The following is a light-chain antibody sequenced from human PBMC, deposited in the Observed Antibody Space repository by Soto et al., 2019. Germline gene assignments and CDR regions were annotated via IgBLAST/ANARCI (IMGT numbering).Light chain of an antibody. CDR1: QSVLYSSNNKNY. CDR3: QQSESTPPT. CDR2: WAS. J-gene: IGKJ2*01. V-gene: IGKV4-1*01. Sequence: DIVMTQSPDSLAVSLGERATINCKSSQSVLYSSNNKNYLAWYQQRPGQPPKLLIYWASTRESGVPDRFSGSGYGTYYALTITSLQAEDVAIYYCQQSESTPPTFGQGTKLEIK.